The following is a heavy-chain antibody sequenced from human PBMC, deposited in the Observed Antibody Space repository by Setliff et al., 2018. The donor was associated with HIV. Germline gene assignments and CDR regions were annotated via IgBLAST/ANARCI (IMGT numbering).Heavy chain of an antibody. CDR3: TRRGADSYYPRPLDV. D-gene: IGHD3-10*01. Sequence: SEPLSLTCTVSGGSVSTGNYYWNWIRLPPGKGLEWIGYIFYSGSTNYNPSLKSRVTISVDTSKNQFSLRLNSVTAADTAIYYCTRRGADSYYPRPLDVWGKGTTVTVSS. V-gene: IGHV4-61*01. CDR1: GGSVSTGNYY. J-gene: IGHJ6*04. CDR2: IFYSGST.